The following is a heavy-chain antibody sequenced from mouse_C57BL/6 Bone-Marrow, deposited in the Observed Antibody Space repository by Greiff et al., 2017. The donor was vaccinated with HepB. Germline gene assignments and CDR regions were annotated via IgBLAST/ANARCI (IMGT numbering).Heavy chain of an antibody. CDR3: ARSYYYGSSYFGSY. CDR2: IDPSDSYT. J-gene: IGHJ2*01. D-gene: IGHD1-1*01. CDR1: GYTFTSYW. Sequence: QVQLQQPGAELVMPGASVKLSCKASGYTFTSYWMHWVKQRPGQGLEWIGEIDPSDSYTNYNQKFKGKSTLTVDKSSSTAYMQLSSLTSEDSAVYYCARSYYYGSSYFGSYWGQGTTLTVSS. V-gene: IGHV1-69*01.